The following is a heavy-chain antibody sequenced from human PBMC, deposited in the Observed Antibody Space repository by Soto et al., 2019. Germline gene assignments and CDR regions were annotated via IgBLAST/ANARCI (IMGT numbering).Heavy chain of an antibody. CDR2: ISYDGSNK. J-gene: IGHJ4*02. Sequence: GGSLRLSCAASGFTFSSYAMHWVRQAPGKGLEWVAVISYDGSNKYYADSVKGRFTISRDNSKNTLYLQMNSLRAEDTAVYYCARGPARDNWNYDWGQGTLVTVSS. D-gene: IGHD1-7*01. CDR1: GFTFSSYA. CDR3: ARGPARDNWNYD. V-gene: IGHV3-30-3*01.